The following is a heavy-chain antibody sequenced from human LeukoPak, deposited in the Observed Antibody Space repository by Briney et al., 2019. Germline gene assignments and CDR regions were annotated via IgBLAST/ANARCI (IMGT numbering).Heavy chain of an antibody. D-gene: IGHD3-10*01. Sequence: ASVNVSCKASVYTFTSYDINGVRQATAQGLEWMGWMNPNSGNTGYAQKFQGRLTMTRNTSISTAYMELSSLRSEDTAVYYCATAGLGEFYYYYGLDVWGQGTTVTVSS. V-gene: IGHV1-8*01. CDR3: ATAGLGEFYYYYGLDV. CDR2: MNPNSGNT. CDR1: VYTFTSYD. J-gene: IGHJ6*02.